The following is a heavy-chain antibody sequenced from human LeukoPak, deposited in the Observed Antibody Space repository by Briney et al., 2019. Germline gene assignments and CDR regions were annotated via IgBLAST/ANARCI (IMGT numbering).Heavy chain of an antibody. V-gene: IGHV4-61*02. Sequence: PSETLSLTCTVSGGSISSGSYYWSWIRQPAGKGLEWIGRIYTSGSTNYNPSLKSRVTISVDTSKNQFSLKLSSVTAADTAVYYCARDLAGGDNSVWFDPWGQGTLVTVSS. J-gene: IGHJ5*02. CDR3: ARDLAGGDNSVWFDP. CDR2: IYTSGST. D-gene: IGHD5-24*01. CDR1: GGSISSGSYY.